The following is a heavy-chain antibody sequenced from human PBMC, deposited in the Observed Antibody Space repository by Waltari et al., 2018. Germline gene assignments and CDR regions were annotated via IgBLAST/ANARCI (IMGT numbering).Heavy chain of an antibody. CDR2: MNPNSGNT. J-gene: IGHJ6*02. V-gene: IGHV1-8*03. CDR1: GYPFTSYD. CDR3: ARSRPIYGSGTPRIYYYGMDV. D-gene: IGHD3-10*01. Sequence: QVQLVQSGAEVKKPGASVKVSCKASGYPFTSYDINWVRQATGQGLEWMGWMNPNSGNTGYAQKFQGRVTITADESTSTAYMELSSLRSEDTAVYYCARSRPIYGSGTPRIYYYGMDVWGQGTTVTVSS.